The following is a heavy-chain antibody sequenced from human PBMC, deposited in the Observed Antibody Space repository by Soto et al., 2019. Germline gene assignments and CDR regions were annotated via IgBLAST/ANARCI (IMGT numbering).Heavy chain of an antibody. CDR2: IIPIFGTA. D-gene: IGHD2-21*02. CDR1: GGTFSSYS. J-gene: IGHJ6*02. V-gene: IGHV1-69*13. CDR3: AREGDSNYYYGMDV. Sequence: SVKVSCKASGGTFSSYSISWVRQAPGQGLEWMGGIIPIFGTANYAQKFQGRVTITADESTSTAYMELSSLRSEDTAVYYCAREGDSNYYYGMDVWGQGTTVTVSS.